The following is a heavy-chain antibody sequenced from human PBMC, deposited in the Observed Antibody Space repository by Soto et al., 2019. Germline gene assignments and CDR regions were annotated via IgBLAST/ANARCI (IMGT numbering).Heavy chain of an antibody. CDR2: IYYSGST. D-gene: IGHD3-9*01. V-gene: IGHV4-30-4*01. CDR1: GGSISSGDYY. J-gene: IGHJ4*02. CDR3: ARARDWYSDHGNYFDY. Sequence: PSETLSLTCTVSGGSISSGDYYWSWIRQPPGKGLEWIGYIYYSGSTYYNTSLKSRVTISVDTSKNQFSLKLSSVTAADTAVYYCARARDWYSDHGNYFDYWGQGTLVTVSS.